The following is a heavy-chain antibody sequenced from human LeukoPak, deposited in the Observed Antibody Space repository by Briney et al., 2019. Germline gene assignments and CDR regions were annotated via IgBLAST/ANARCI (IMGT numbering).Heavy chain of an antibody. D-gene: IGHD6-19*01. V-gene: IGHV3-21*01. J-gene: IGHJ4*02. CDR1: GFTFSGNS. CDR2: ISSSSSYI. Sequence: GGSLRLSCAASGFTFSGNSMNWVRQAPGQGLEWVSSISSSSSYIYYADSVKGRFTISRDNAKNSLYLQMNSLRAEDTAVYYCATRFSGGWYYWGQGTLVTVSS. CDR3: ATRFSGGWYY.